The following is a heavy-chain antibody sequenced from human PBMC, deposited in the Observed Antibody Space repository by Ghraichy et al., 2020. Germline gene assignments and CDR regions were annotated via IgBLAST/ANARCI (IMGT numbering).Heavy chain of an antibody. D-gene: IGHD3-10*01. J-gene: IGHJ4*02. CDR3: AREVSYGSGSYPTD. CDR2: IYYSGST. Sequence: GSLRLTCTVSGGSISSYYWSWIRQPPGKGLEWIGYIYYSGSTNYNPSLKSRVTISVDTSKNQFSLKLSSVTAADTAVYYCAREVSYGSGSYPTDWGQGTLVTVSS. CDR1: GGSISSYY. V-gene: IGHV4-59*01.